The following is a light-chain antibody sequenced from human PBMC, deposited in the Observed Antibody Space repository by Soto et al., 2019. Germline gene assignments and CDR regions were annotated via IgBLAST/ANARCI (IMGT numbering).Light chain of an antibody. J-gene: IGKJ3*01. Sequence: EIVLTQSPATLYLSPGERATLSCRASQSVSSYLAWYQQKPGQAPRLLIYDASNRATGIPARFSGSGSGTDFTPTISSLEPEDFAVYYCQQRSNWPFTVGPGTKVDIK. CDR1: QSVSSY. CDR2: DAS. V-gene: IGKV3-11*01. CDR3: QQRSNWPFT.